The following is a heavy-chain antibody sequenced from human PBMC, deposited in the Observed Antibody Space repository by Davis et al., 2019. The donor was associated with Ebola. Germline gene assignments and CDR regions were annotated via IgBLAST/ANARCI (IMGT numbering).Heavy chain of an antibody. V-gene: IGHV3-33*01. Sequence: GESLKISCAASGFTFSSYGMHWVRQAPGKGLEWVAVIWYDGSNKYYADSVKGRFTISRDNSKNTLYLQMNSLRAEDTAVYYCARESPNYDILTGGFDPWGQGTLVTVSS. CDR2: IWYDGSNK. CDR1: GFTFSSYG. J-gene: IGHJ5*02. CDR3: ARESPNYDILTGGFDP. D-gene: IGHD3-9*01.